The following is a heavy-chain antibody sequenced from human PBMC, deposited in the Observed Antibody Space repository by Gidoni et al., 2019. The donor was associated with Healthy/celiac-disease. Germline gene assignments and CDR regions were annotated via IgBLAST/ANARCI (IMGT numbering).Heavy chain of an antibody. Sequence: QLQLQESGPGLVKPSETLSLTCTVSGGSISSSSYYWGWIRQPPGKGLEWIGSIYYSGSTYYNPSLKSRVTISVDTSKNQFSLKLSSVTAADTAVYYCARVRGKTWTYYFDYWGQGTLVTVSS. CDR2: IYYSGST. CDR1: GGSISSSSYY. CDR3: ARVRGKTWTYYFDY. V-gene: IGHV4-39*07. D-gene: IGHD3-16*01. J-gene: IGHJ4*02.